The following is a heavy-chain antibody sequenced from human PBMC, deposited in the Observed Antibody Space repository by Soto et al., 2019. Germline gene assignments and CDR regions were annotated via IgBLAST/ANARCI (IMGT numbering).Heavy chain of an antibody. CDR2: ISDSGSTT. D-gene: IGHD3-10*01. Sequence: PGGSLRLSCAASGFNFRSYGMVWVRQAPGKGLEWVSYISDSGSTTFYADSVEGRFTVSRDNAKNSLYLQVNSLRAEDTAVYYCARNGGGLGLWGQGTTVTVSS. V-gene: IGHV3-48*03. CDR1: GFNFRSYG. CDR3: ARNGGGLGL. J-gene: IGHJ6*02.